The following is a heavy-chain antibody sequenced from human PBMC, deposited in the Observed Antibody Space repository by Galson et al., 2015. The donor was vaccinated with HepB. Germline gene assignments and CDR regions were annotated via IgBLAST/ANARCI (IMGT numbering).Heavy chain of an antibody. V-gene: IGHV5-10-1*01. CDR2: IDPSDSYT. CDR1: GYSFTSYW. CDR3: ARWQGTPRRYYYYYGMDV. J-gene: IGHJ6*02. Sequence: QSGAEVKKPGESLRISCKGSGYSFTSYWISWVRQMPGKGLEWMGRIDPSDSYTNYSPSFQGHVTISADKSISTAYLQWSSLKASDTAMYYCARWQGTPRRYYYYYGMDVWGQGTTVTVSS. D-gene: IGHD2-15*01.